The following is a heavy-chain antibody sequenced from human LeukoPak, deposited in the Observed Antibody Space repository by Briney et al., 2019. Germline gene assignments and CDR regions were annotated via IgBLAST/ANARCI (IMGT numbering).Heavy chain of an antibody. J-gene: IGHJ4*02. CDR2: ISAYNGNT. Sequence: ASVKVSCKASGYTFTSYGISWVRQAPGQGLEWMGWISAYNGNTNYAQKLQGRVTMTTDTSTSTAYMELRSLRSDDTAVYYCARGPVRYCSGGSCYGSDDYWGQGTLVTVSS. CDR1: GYTFTSYG. CDR3: ARGPVRYCSGGSCYGSDDY. V-gene: IGHV1-18*01. D-gene: IGHD2-15*01.